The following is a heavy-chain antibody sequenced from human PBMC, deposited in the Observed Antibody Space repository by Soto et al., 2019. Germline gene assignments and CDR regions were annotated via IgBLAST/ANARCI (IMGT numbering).Heavy chain of an antibody. J-gene: IGHJ6*02. CDR1: GYSFTSYW. Sequence: GESLKISCKGSGYSFTSYWIGWVRQMPGKGLEWMGIIYPGDSDTRYSPSFQGQVTISADKSISTAYLQWSSLKASDTAMYYCARLGGAASYWYYGMDVRGQGTTVTVSS. D-gene: IGHD2-8*02. V-gene: IGHV5-51*01. CDR2: IYPGDSDT. CDR3: ARLGGAASYWYYGMDV.